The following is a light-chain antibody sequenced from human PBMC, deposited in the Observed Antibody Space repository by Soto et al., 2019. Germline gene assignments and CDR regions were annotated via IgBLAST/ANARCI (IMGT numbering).Light chain of an antibody. CDR1: QSVSSF. CDR2: DAS. Sequence: DIQMTQSPSTLSASVGDRVTITCRASQSVSSFLAWYQQKPGKAPKVLIYDASTLESGVPSRFSGSGSGTEFTLTISSLQPDDFATYYCQQYNSYSGTFGQGTKVDIK. CDR3: QQYNSYSGT. V-gene: IGKV1-5*01. J-gene: IGKJ1*01.